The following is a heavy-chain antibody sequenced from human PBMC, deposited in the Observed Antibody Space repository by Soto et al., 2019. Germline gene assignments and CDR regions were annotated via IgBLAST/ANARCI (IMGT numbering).Heavy chain of an antibody. CDR3: AKGRGGSGSLTPRVDF. Sequence: EVQLLESGGGLVQPGGSLRLSCAASGFTFNNYAMPWVRQAPGKGLEWVSAISGGGDTTSYADSVKGRFTVSRDGSKNTLYLQMSSLRAEDTALYYCAKGRGGSGSLTPRVDFWGQGNLVSVAS. D-gene: IGHD3-10*01. J-gene: IGHJ4*02. CDR1: GFTFNNYA. CDR2: ISGGGDTT. V-gene: IGHV3-23*01.